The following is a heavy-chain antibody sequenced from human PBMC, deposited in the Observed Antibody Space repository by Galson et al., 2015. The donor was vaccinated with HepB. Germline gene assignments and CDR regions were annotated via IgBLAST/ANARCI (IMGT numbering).Heavy chain of an antibody. J-gene: IGHJ4*02. D-gene: IGHD4-17*01. Sequence: SETLSPTCTVSGGSISAYYWSWIRQPPGKGLEWIGRIYYSGSTNYNPSLKSRVTISVDTSKKHFSLKLSSVTAADTAVYYCARDDYGDYRWRDWGQGTLVTVSS. V-gene: IGHV4-59*01. CDR2: IYYSGST. CDR1: GGSISAYY. CDR3: ARDDYGDYRWRD.